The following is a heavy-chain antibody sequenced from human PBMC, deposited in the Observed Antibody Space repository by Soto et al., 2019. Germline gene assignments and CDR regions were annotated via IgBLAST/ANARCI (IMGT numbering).Heavy chain of an antibody. CDR2: ISGSGGST. D-gene: IGHD2-15*01. Sequence: EVQLLESGGGLVQPGGSLRLSCAASGFTFSSYDMSWVRQAPGKGLEWVSAISGSGGSTYYADSVKGRFTISRDNSKNTLYLQMTSLRAEDTAVYYCAKDHDGYCIGGSCYQLIYWGEGTLVIVSS. CDR1: GFTFSSYD. CDR3: AKDHDGYCIGGSCYQLIY. V-gene: IGHV3-23*01. J-gene: IGHJ4*02.